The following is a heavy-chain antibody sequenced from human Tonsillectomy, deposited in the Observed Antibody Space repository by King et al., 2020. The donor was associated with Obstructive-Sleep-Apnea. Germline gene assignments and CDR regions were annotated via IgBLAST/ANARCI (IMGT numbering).Heavy chain of an antibody. J-gene: IGHJ4*02. CDR2: IYYSGST. Sequence: GQLQESGPGLVKPSQTLSLTCTVSGGYLSSGDYYWSWLRQTPGKALEWIGYIYYSGSTYYKPSLKSRVTISLDTSKNQLSLKLSSVTAADTAVYYCARDFYDYVWGTYHIDYWGQGTLVTVSS. CDR1: GGYLSSGDYY. CDR3: ARDFYDYVWGTYHIDY. V-gene: IGHV4-30-4*01. D-gene: IGHD3-16*02.